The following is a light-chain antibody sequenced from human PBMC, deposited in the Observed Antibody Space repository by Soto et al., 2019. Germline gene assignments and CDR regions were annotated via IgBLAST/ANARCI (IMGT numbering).Light chain of an antibody. CDR2: GAS. V-gene: IGKV3-20*01. CDR3: GSDEWT. Sequence: EIVLTQSPATLSLSPGERATLSCRASQSIRSPFLAWYQQKPGQAPRLFIHGASSRATGIPDRFSGSGSGTDFTLTIGRLEHGDFAVYYCGSDEWTFGQGPKVE. J-gene: IGKJ1*01. CDR1: QSIRSPF.